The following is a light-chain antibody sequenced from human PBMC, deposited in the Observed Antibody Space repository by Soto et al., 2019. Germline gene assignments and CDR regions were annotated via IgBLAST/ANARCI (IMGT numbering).Light chain of an antibody. J-gene: IGKJ2*01. Sequence: ENVLTQSPGTLSLSPGERATLSCRASQSVTNNFFAWNQQRPGQAPRLLIYGISNSATGIPDRFSGSGSGTEFTLTISRLEPEDFVVYYCQQYITLPHTFGQGTKLEVK. CDR2: GIS. V-gene: IGKV3-20*01. CDR3: QQYITLPHT. CDR1: QSVTNNF.